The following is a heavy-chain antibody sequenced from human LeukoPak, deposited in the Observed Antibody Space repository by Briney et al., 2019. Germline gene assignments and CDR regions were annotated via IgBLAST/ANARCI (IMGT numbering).Heavy chain of an antibody. D-gene: IGHD1-14*01. J-gene: IGHJ4*02. CDR2: FCTTGST. CDR3: ATGAGDFDH. Sequence: SETLSLTCTVSGGAISRWCWSWLRQPAGKGLEWIGRFCTTGSTNYSPSLKSRATMSVDTSKNQFSLNLISVTAADTAVYYCATGAGDFDHWGQGILVTVSS. V-gene: IGHV4-4*07. CDR1: GGAISRWC.